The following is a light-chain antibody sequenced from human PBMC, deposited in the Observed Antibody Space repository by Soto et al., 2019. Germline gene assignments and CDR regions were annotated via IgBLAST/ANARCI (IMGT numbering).Light chain of an antibody. CDR3: QQRASWPHA. V-gene: IGKV3-11*01. CDR2: DAS. Sequence: EIVLTQSPATLSLSPGERATLSCRASQSVSSYLVWYQQTPGQAPRLLIHDASNRATAIPARFSGSGSGTDFTLTISSLEPEDSAVYYCQQRASWPHAFGQGTKLEIK. CDR1: QSVSSY. J-gene: IGKJ2*01.